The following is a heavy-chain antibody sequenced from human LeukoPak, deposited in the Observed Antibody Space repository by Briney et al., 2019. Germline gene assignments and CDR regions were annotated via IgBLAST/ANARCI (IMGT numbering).Heavy chain of an antibody. CDR3: ARETRNQLWLHYYYYMDV. V-gene: IGHV4-59*01. CDR1: GGSISSYY. J-gene: IGHJ6*03. Sequence: PSETLSLTCTVSGGSISSYYWSWLRQPPGKGLEWIGYIYYSGSTNYNPSLKSRVTISVDTSKNQFPLKLSSVTAADTAVYYCARETRNQLWLHYYYYMDVWGKGTTVTVSS. CDR2: IYYSGST. D-gene: IGHD5-18*01.